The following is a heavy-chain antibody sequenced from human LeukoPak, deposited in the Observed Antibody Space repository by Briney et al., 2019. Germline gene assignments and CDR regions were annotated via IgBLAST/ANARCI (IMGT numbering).Heavy chain of an antibody. Sequence: GGSLRLSCAASGFTFSSYAMSWVRQAPGKGLEWVSAISGSGGSTYYADSVKGRFTISRDNSKNSLYLQMNSLRAEDTAVYYCARDRPLAAAAPLDYWGQGTLVTVSS. D-gene: IGHD6-13*01. CDR1: GFTFSSYA. V-gene: IGHV3-23*01. J-gene: IGHJ4*02. CDR3: ARDRPLAAAAPLDY. CDR2: ISGSGGST.